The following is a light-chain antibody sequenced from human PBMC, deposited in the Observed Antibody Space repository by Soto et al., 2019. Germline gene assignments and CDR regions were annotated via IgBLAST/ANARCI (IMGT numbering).Light chain of an antibody. J-gene: IGLJ2*01. V-gene: IGLV2-14*01. Sequence: HSALTQPASVSGSPGQSITISCTGTSSDVGNYNYVSWYQQHPGQAPKVMIYDVSYRPSGVSNRFSGSKSGNTASLTISGLQAEDEAHYYCSSFTPSNTLIFGGGTKVTVL. CDR3: SSFTPSNTLI. CDR1: SSDVGNYNY. CDR2: DVS.